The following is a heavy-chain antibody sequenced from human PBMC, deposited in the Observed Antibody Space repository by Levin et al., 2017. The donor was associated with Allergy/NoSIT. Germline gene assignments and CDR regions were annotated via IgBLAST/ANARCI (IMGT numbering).Heavy chain of an antibody. CDR3: ARGTTSWDY. V-gene: IGHV3-7*04. J-gene: IGHJ4*02. CDR1: EFTFSSYW. CDR2: IKRDGSEK. Sequence: GASVKVSCAASEFTFSSYWMAWVRQAPGKGLEWVANIKRDGSEKYYVDSVKGRFTISRDNAKNSLYLQMNSLRAEDTAMYYCARGTTSWDYWGQGTLVTVSS. D-gene: IGHD4-17*01.